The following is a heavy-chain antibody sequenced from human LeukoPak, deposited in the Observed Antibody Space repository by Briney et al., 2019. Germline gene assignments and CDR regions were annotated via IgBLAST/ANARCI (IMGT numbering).Heavy chain of an antibody. Sequence: SETLSLTCAVYGESITAYYWTWIRQPPGKRLEWIGEVRHSGSTNYNPSLKSRVTMSVDMSKNQFSLKLNSVTTADTAVYYCAGATATGTGRAFHYWAQGNLVPVSS. V-gene: IGHV4-34*01. CDR1: GESITAYY. D-gene: IGHD3-10*01. CDR3: AGATATGTGRAFHY. CDR2: VRHSGST. J-gene: IGHJ4*02.